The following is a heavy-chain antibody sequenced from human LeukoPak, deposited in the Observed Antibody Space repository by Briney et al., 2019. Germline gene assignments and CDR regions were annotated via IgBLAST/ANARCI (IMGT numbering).Heavy chain of an antibody. D-gene: IGHD4-17*01. CDR3: AKANHYGDYLDY. V-gene: IGHV3-9*01. Sequence: GRSLRLSCAASGLTFDDYAMYWVRQAPGKGLEWVSGISWNSGSIGYADSVKGRFTISRDNAKDSLYLQMNSLRAEDTALYYCAKANHYGDYLDYWGQGTLVTVSS. J-gene: IGHJ4*02. CDR1: GLTFDDYA. CDR2: ISWNSGSI.